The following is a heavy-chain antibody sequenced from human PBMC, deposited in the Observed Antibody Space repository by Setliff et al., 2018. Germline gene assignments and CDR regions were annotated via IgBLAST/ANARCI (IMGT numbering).Heavy chain of an antibody. D-gene: IGHD6-13*01. CDR1: GFTFSRYA. V-gene: IGHV3-48*01. Sequence: GESLKISCAASGFTFSRYAMNWVRQTPGKGLEWVSYISASSANIQYADCVRGRFTVSRDNARNSLYLQMNSLRGDDAAVYYCASDPSYASSLYYYLEVWGKGTTVTVSS. CDR3: ASDPSYASSLYYYLEV. J-gene: IGHJ6*03. CDR2: ISASSANI.